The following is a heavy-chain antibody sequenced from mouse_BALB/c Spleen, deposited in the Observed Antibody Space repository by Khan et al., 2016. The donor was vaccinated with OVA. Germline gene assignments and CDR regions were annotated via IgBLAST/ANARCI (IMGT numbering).Heavy chain of an antibody. D-gene: IGHD4-1*01. CDR2: IDPASDYT. CDR3: APLTGTFDY. CDR1: GFNIKDTY. J-gene: IGHJ2*01. Sequence: VQLKQSGAELVKPGASVKLSCTASGFNIKDTYMHWVKQRPEQGFEWIGRIDPASDYTQYDPKFQGKATITADTSSNTAYLQFSSLTSEDTAVYYCAPLTGTFDYWGQGTTLTVSS. V-gene: IGHV14-3*02.